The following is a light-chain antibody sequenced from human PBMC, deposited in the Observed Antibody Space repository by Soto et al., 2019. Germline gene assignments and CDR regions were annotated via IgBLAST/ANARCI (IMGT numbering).Light chain of an antibody. CDR2: GNS. J-gene: IGLJ2*01. Sequence: QLVLTQPPSVSGAPGQRVTISCTGSSSNIGAGYDVHWYQQLPGTAPKLLIYGNSNRPSGVPDRFSGSKSGTSASLAITGLQAEDEADYYCQSYDSSLDVVFGGGTKLTV. CDR1: SSNIGAGYD. CDR3: QSYDSSLDVV. V-gene: IGLV1-40*01.